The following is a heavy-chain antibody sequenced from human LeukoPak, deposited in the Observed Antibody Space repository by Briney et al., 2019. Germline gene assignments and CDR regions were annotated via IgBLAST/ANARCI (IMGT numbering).Heavy chain of an antibody. D-gene: IGHD3-10*02. CDR1: DDSISSSNYY. V-gene: IGHV4-39*01. CDR3: VRSLFSSFTWFDH. CDR2: IYYSGNT. J-gene: IGHJ5*02. Sequence: PSETLSLTCSVSDDSISSSNYYWGWIRQPPGKGLEWIGTIYYSGNTYYNPSLKGRVSISVDTSKSQFSLRLHSVTAADTAMYYCVRSLFSSFTWFDHWGQGALVTVSS.